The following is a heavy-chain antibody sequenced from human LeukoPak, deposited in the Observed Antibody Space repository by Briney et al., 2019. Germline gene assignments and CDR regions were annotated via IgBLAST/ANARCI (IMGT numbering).Heavy chain of an antibody. V-gene: IGHV4-39*01. CDR2: FRSGGSL. J-gene: IGHJ5*02. CDR3: ARVGDHYDFWSGYYSNWFDP. Sequence: SETLSLTCIVSGDSISSGGHLWGWVRQSPGKRLEWIGSFRSGGSLHYSPSLKSRVAISVDTSRNQVSLKLSSVTAADTAVYYCARVGDHYDFWSGYYSNWFDPWGQGTLVTVSS. D-gene: IGHD3-3*01. CDR1: GDSISSGGHL.